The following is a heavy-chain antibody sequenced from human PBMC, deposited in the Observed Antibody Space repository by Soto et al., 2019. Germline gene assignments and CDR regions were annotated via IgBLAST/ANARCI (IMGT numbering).Heavy chain of an antibody. D-gene: IGHD1-1*01. CDR1: GFNFKKFA. V-gene: IGHV3-23*01. Sequence: EVQLLESGGGVVQPGGSLRLSCVASGFNFKKFAMAWVRQTAGEGLEWVSGISCCGGSASYADSVKGRFSIARDDSKNTVYLQLNSLRVEDTAKYYCAKADGHNWIIPNLDTRGQRTLVTVS. CDR3: AKADGHNWIIPNLDT. J-gene: IGHJ4*02. CDR2: ISCCGGSA.